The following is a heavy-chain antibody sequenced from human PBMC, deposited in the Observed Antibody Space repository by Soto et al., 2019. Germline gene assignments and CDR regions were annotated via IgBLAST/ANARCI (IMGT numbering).Heavy chain of an antibody. Sequence: GESLKIYCKGSGYSFTNYWISWVRQVPGKGLEWMGRIDPSDSYTNYSPSFQGHVTISADKSIRTAYLQWSSLKASDTAMYYCALVWGYSSGWPFDYWGQGTLVTVSS. CDR3: ALVWGYSSGWPFDY. V-gene: IGHV5-10-1*01. CDR2: IDPSDSYT. D-gene: IGHD6-19*01. CDR1: GYSFTNYW. J-gene: IGHJ4*02.